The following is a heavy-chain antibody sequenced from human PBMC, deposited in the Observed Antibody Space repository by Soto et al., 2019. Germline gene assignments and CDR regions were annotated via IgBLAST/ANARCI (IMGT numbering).Heavy chain of an antibody. J-gene: IGHJ6*02. CDR3: ARPRSGSYRLDYYGMDV. D-gene: IGHD3-10*01. V-gene: IGHV5-51*01. Sequence: PVESLKISCKGSGYSFTSYWIGWLREMPVKGLEWMGIIYPGDSDTRYSPSFQGQVTISADKSISTAYLQWRSLRASDTAMYYCARPRSGSYRLDYYGMDVWGQATTVTVSS. CDR2: IYPGDSDT. CDR1: GYSFTSYW.